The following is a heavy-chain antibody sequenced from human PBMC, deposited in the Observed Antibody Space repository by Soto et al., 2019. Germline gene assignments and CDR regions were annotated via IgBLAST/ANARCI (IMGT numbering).Heavy chain of an antibody. CDR1: GGSIIVYD. D-gene: IGHD1-26*01. CDR2: IYASGSP. J-gene: IGHJ4*02. Sequence: PSETLSLTSTVAGGSIIVYDWSWIRQSPGQALEWIGYIYASGSPYYNPSLRSRVLISADTSKNQVSLELTSATAADTAVYFCARGVGSSPPRYWGRGTLVTVSS. CDR3: ARGVGSSPPRY. V-gene: IGHV4-59*01.